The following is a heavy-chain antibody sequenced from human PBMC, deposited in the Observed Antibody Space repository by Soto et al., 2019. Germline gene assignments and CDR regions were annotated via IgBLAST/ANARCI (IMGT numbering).Heavy chain of an antibody. Sequence: SQTLSLTCAISGDSVSSNSATWNWIRQSPSRGLEWLGRTYYTSKGKNDYALSVKSRITINPDTSKNKFSLQLNSVTPEDTAVYHCAREGRNGFDIWGQGTMVTVSS. D-gene: IGHD1-26*01. V-gene: IGHV6-1*01. CDR3: AREGRNGFDI. CDR2: TYYTSKGKN. J-gene: IGHJ3*02. CDR1: GDSVSSNSAT.